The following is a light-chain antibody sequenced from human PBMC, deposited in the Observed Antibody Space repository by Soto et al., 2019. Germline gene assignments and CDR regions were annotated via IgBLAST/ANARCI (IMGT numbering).Light chain of an antibody. CDR3: QQYSSYPYT. CDR2: DAS. V-gene: IGKV1-5*01. Sequence: DIQMTQSPSTLSASVGDRVTITCRASQSVSNWLAWYQQKPGKAPQVLIYDASSSETGVPSSFSGSGSGTEFTLTISNLQPDDFATYYCQQYSSYPYTFGQGTKLEIK. CDR1: QSVSNW. J-gene: IGKJ2*01.